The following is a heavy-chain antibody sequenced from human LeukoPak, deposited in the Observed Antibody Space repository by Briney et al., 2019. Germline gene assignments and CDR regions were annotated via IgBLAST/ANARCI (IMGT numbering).Heavy chain of an antibody. CDR3: VKDLYYDNSGYCSGAFDY. J-gene: IGHJ4*02. D-gene: IGHD3-22*01. V-gene: IGHV3-64D*06. CDR2: INSNGGRT. Sequence: QPGGSLRLSCSASGFTFKKYAMHWVRQAPGKGLEYVSAINSNGGRTYYADSVKGRFTISRVHSKNTLFLQMSSLRVKDTAVYYCVKDLYYDNSGYCSGAFDYLGQGTLVTVCS. CDR1: GFTFKKYA.